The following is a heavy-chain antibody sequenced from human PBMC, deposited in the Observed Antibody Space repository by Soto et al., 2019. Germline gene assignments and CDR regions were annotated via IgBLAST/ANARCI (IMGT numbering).Heavy chain of an antibody. Sequence: GGSLRLSCVVSGLAFSTYWMSWVRQAPGKGLEWVANINQDGSESYADSVKGRFTISRDNAKNTLYLQMNSLRADDTAVYYCASGLITVAGTRNYWGPGTLVTVSS. CDR3: ASGLITVAGTRNY. V-gene: IGHV3-7*01. J-gene: IGHJ4*02. CDR2: INQDGSES. CDR1: GLAFSTYW. D-gene: IGHD6-19*01.